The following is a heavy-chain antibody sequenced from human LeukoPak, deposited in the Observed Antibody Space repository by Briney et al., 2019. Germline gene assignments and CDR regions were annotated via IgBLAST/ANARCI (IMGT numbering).Heavy chain of an antibody. V-gene: IGHV1-2*02. CDR3: ARAVPAGAAFDI. Sequence: ASVKVSCKASGYTFTGYYMHWVRQAPGQGLEWMGWINPNSGGTDYAQKFQGRVTMTRDTSISTAYMELSRLRSDDTAVYYCARAVPAGAAFDIWGQGTMVTVSS. J-gene: IGHJ3*02. D-gene: IGHD3-10*01. CDR2: INPNSGGT. CDR1: GYTFTGYY.